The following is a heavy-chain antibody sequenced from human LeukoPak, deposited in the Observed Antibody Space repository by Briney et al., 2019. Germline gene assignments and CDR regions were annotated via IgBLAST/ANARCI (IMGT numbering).Heavy chain of an antibody. CDR3: AKGGSPGYNYNAFDM. Sequence: GGSLRLSCEASGLTLSIFEMNWVRLAPGKGLEWVSFISRSGDIKLYADSVKGRFTISRDNPKNSLYLQMNSLGAEDTAVYYCAKGGSPGYNYNAFDMWGQGTMVAVSS. V-gene: IGHV3-48*03. J-gene: IGHJ3*02. CDR2: ISRSGDIK. CDR1: GLTLSIFE. D-gene: IGHD3-22*01.